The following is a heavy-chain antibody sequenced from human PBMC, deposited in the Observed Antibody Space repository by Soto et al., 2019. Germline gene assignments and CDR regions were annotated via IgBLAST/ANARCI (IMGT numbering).Heavy chain of an antibody. J-gene: IGHJ4*01. D-gene: IGHD6-13*01. CDR2: ISGSGGST. Sequence: EVQLLESGGGLVQPGGSLRLSCAASGFTFSSYAMSWVRQAPGKGLEWVSAISGSGGSTYYADSVKGRFTISRDNSNNTLYLQMNSLRAEDSAVYYCAKWQDSSSTMYYFDYWGQGTLVTVSS. CDR1: GFTFSSYA. CDR3: AKWQDSSSTMYYFDY. V-gene: IGHV3-23*01.